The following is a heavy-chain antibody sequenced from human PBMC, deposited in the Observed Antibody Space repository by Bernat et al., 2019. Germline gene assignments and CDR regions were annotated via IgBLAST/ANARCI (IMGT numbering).Heavy chain of an antibody. Sequence: QVQLVESGGGVVQPGRSLRLSCAASGFTFSSYAMHWVRQAPGKGLEWVAVISYDGSNKYYADSVKCRFTISRDNSKNTLYLQMNSLRAEDTAVYYCARGRGTLPRNYYYCGMDVWGQGTTVTVSS. CDR2: ISYDGSNK. CDR1: GFTFSSYA. D-gene: IGHD2-15*01. J-gene: IGHJ6*02. CDR3: ARGRGTLPRNYYYCGMDV. V-gene: IGHV3-30-3*01.